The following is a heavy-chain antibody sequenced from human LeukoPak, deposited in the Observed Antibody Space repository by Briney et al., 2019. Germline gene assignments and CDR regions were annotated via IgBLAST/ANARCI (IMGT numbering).Heavy chain of an antibody. D-gene: IGHD6-13*01. J-gene: IGHJ4*02. V-gene: IGHV3-30*18. CDR1: GFTFSSFG. CDR3: AKQFSSSWTYYFDY. CDR2: ISYDGTNK. Sequence: GGSLRLSCAASGFTFSSFGIHWVRQAPGKGLEWGAVISYDGTNKSYSDSVKVGFPISRDNSKTRLSWQITSLIPQDRVVYSVAKQFSSSWTYYFDYWGQGTLVTVSS.